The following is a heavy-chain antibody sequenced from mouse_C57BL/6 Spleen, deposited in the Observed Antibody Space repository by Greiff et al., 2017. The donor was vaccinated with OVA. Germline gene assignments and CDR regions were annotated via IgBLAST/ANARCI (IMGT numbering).Heavy chain of an antibody. D-gene: IGHD2-12*01. J-gene: IGHJ4*01. V-gene: IGHV1-82*01. CDR2: IYPGDGDT. CDR1: GYAFSSSW. Sequence: QVQLQQSGPELVKPGASVRISCKASGYAFSSSWMNWVKQRPGKGLEWIGRIYPGDGDTNYNGKFKGKATLSADKSSSTAYMQLSSLTSEDSAVYFCYDGDAMDYWGPGTSVTVSS. CDR3: YDGDAMDY.